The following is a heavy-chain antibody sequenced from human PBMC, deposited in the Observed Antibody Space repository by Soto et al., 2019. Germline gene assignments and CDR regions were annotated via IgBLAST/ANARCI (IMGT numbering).Heavy chain of an antibody. CDR3: AGDSSAVGYGMDV. V-gene: IGHV3-21*01. CDR1: GFTFSSYS. J-gene: IGHJ6*02. CDR2: ISSSSYI. Sequence: GGSLRLSCAASGFTFSSYSMNWVRQAPGKGLEWVSSISSSSYIYYADSVKGRFTISRDNAKNSLYLQMNSLRAEDTAVYYCAGDSSAVGYGMDVWGQGTTVTVSS. D-gene: IGHD6-19*01.